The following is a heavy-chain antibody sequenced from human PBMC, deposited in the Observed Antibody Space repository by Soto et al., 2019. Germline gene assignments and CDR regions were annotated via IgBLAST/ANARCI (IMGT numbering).Heavy chain of an antibody. D-gene: IGHD6-19*01. CDR1: GYTLTELS. CDR2: FDPEDGET. V-gene: IGHV1-24*01. Sequence: ASVKVSCKVSGYTLTELSMHWVRQAPGKGLEWMGGFDPEDGETIYAQKYQGRVTMTEDTSTDTAYMDLSSLRSEDTAVYYCATPYSSGNDAFDIWGQGTMVTVSS. CDR3: ATPYSSGNDAFDI. J-gene: IGHJ3*02.